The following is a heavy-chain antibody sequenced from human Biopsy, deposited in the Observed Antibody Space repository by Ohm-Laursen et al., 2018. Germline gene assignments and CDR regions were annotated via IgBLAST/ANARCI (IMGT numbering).Heavy chain of an antibody. V-gene: IGHV4-4*07. CDR1: GGSVSGYY. CDR3: ARHPTGFWFDP. CDR2: LYTSGST. J-gene: IGHJ5*02. Sequence: SDTLSLTCTVSGGSVSGYYWNWIRLPVGKGLEWIGRLYTSGSTNYNPSLKSRVTVSVDTSRNQFSLNLTSVTAADTAVYYCARHPTGFWFDPWGQGTLVIVSS.